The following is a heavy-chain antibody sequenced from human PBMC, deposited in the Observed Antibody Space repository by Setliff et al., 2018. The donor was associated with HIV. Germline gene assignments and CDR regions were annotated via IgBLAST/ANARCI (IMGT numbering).Heavy chain of an antibody. D-gene: IGHD1-26*01. J-gene: IGHJ1*01. CDR2: IYSSGST. Sequence: SETLSLTCTVSGGSSSSRSYYWGWIRQPPGKGLEWIGSIYSSGSTYYNPSLKSRVTISVGTSKKQFSLKLSSVTTADTAIYYCAGSKGATRPSAEYFQNWGQGTLVTVSS. CDR1: GGSSSSRSYY. CDR3: AGSKGATRPSAEYFQN. V-gene: IGHV4-39*07.